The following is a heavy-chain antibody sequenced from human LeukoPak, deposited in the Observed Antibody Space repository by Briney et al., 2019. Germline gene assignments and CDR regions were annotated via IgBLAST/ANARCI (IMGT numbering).Heavy chain of an antibody. J-gene: IGHJ4*02. CDR1: GFTFSSYW. CDR2: INSDGSST. CDR3: ARDRSIAAAGFIDC. Sequence: PVGSLRLSCAASGFTFSSYWMHWVRQAPGKGLVWVSRINSDGSSTSYADSVKGRFTISRDNAKNTLYLQMNSLRAEDTAVYYCARDRSIAAAGFIDCWGQGTLVTVSS. V-gene: IGHV3-74*01. D-gene: IGHD6-13*01.